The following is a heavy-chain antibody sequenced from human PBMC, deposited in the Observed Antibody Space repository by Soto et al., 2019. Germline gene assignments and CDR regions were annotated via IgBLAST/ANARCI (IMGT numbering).Heavy chain of an antibody. D-gene: IGHD7-27*01. CDR1: GYAFESYG. J-gene: IGHJ4*02. Sequence: VASVKVSCKASGYAFESYGFTWVRQAPGQGLEWMGMINPPGGGTSYAQKFQGRVTMTRDTSTSTVYMELSSLRSEDTAVYYCAKGPRNWGVDYWGQGTLVTVSS. V-gene: IGHV1-46*02. CDR3: AKGPRNWGVDY. CDR2: INPPGGGT.